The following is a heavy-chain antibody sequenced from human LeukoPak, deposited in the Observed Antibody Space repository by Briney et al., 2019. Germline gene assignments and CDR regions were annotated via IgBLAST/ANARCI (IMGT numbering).Heavy chain of an antibody. Sequence: GGSLRLSCAASGVTFSNYWMHCVRQAPGKGLVWVSRINSDVSGSNYADSVKGRFTISRDNAKNTLYLQMNSLRAEDSALYYCARDFPVAGTYYFDYWGQGTLVTVSS. J-gene: IGHJ4*02. CDR3: ARDFPVAGTYYFDY. CDR2: INSDVSGS. CDR1: GVTFSNYW. V-gene: IGHV3-74*01. D-gene: IGHD6-19*01.